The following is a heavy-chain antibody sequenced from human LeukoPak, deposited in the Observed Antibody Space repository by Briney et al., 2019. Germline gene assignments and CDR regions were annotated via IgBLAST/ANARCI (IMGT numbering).Heavy chain of an antibody. CDR3: AKDQGSREAAAYYFDY. D-gene: IGHD2-2*01. J-gene: IGHJ4*02. V-gene: IGHV3-30*02. CDR2: IRYDGSNK. Sequence: GGSLRLSCAASGFTFSSYGMHRVRQAPSKGLEWVAFIRYDGSNKYYADSVKGRFTISRDNSKNTLYLQMNSLRAEDTAVYYCAKDQGSREAAAYYFDYWGQGTLVTVSS. CDR1: GFTFSSYG.